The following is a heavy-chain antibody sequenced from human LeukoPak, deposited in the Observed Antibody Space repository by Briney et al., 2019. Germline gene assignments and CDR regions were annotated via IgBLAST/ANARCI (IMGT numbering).Heavy chain of an antibody. CDR1: GFTFSSYA. J-gene: IGHJ4*02. D-gene: IGHD3-3*01. V-gene: IGHV3-23*01. CDR3: AKDGSYYDFWSGYRSKPFDY. Sequence: PGGSLRLSCAASGFTFSSYAMSWVRQAPGKGLEWVSAISGSGGSTCYADSVKGRFTISRDNSKNTLYLQMNSLRAEDTAVYYCAKDGSYYDFWSGYRSKPFDYWGQGTLVTVSS. CDR2: ISGSGGST.